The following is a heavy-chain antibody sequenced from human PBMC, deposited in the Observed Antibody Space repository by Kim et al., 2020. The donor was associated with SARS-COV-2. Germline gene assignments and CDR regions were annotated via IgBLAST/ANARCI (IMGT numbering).Heavy chain of an antibody. CDR1: GFTFSSYA. D-gene: IGHD2-15*01. Sequence: GGSLRLSCAASGFTFSSYAMHWVRQAPGKGLEWVAVISYDGSNKYYADSVKGRFTISRDNSKNTLYLQMNSLRAEDTAVYYCARDYGGGSCYDYWGQGTLVTVSS. J-gene: IGHJ4*02. V-gene: IGHV3-30*04. CDR3: ARDYGGGSCYDY. CDR2: ISYDGSNK.